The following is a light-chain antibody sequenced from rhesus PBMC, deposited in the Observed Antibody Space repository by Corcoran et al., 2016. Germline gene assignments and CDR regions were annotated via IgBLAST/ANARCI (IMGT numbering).Light chain of an antibody. CDR2: KVS. CDR1: QSLVHSNGNTY. J-gene: IGKJ2*01. Sequence: DVVMTQSPLSLPITPGQPASIYCRSSQSLVHSNGNTYLSWYQQKPGQPQRLLIYKVSHRDSGVPDRFTGSGAGTDFTLKISRVEAEDVGVYYCGQGTHWPYSFGQGTKVEIK. V-gene: IGKV2-64*01. CDR3: GQGTHWPYS.